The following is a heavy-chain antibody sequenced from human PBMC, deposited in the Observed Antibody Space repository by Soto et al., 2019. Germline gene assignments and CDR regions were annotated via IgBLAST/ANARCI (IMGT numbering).Heavy chain of an antibody. CDR3: ARISAYYYDSSGYYYPFDY. D-gene: IGHD3-22*01. J-gene: IGHJ4*02. CDR1: GGSISSGGYY. Sequence: CTVSGGSISSGGYYWSWIRQHPGKGLEWIGYIYYSGSTYYNPSLKSRVTISVDTSKNQFSLKLSSVTAADTAVYYCARISAYYYDSSGYYYPFDYWGQGTLVTVSS. CDR2: IYYSGST. V-gene: IGHV4-31*03.